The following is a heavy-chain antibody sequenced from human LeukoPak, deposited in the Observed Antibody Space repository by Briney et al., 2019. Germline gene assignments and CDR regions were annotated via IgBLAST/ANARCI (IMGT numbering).Heavy chain of an antibody. CDR1: SGSISTSNYY. J-gene: IGHJ3*02. CDR2: IFYSGST. D-gene: IGHD1-26*01. CDR3: ARYSGSYPHDAFDI. Sequence: SETLSLTCTVSSGSISTSNYYWGWVRQPPGKALEWIGNIFYSGSTYYNPSLKSRVTISLDTSRNQFSLKLNSVTAADTAVYYCARYSGSYPHDAFDIWGQGTMVTVSS. V-gene: IGHV4-39*07.